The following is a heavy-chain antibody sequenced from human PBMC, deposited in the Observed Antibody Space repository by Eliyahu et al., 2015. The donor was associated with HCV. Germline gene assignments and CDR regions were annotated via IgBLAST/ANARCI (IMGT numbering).Heavy chain of an antibody. D-gene: IGHD2-2*01. V-gene: IGHV1-69*01. J-gene: IGHJ6*02. Sequence: LEWMGGIIPIFGTANYAQKFQGRVTITADESTSTAYMELSSLRSEDTAVYYCARYCSSTSCYPYYYYGMDVWGQGTTVTVSS. CDR3: ARYCSSTSCYPYYYYGMDV. CDR2: IIPIFGTA.